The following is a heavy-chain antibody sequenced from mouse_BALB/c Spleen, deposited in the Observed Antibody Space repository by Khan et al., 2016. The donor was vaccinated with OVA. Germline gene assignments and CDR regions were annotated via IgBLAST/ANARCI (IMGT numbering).Heavy chain of an antibody. V-gene: IGHV3-2*02. CDR1: GYSITSGYG. D-gene: IGHD1-2*01. CDR3: AKTARIKY. J-gene: IGHJ2*01. CDR2: ISYSGST. Sequence: EVQLVESGPGLVKPSQSLSLTCTVTGYSITSGYGWNWIRQFPGNKLEWMGYISYSGSTHYNPSLKRRISITRDTSKNQFFLQLNSVTTEDTATYDCAKTARIKYWGQGTTRTVSS.